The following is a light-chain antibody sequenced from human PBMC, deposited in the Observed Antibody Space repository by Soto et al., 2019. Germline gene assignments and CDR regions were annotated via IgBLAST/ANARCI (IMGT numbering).Light chain of an antibody. Sequence: DIQMTQSPSTLSASVGDRVTITCRASQNINSWLAWYQERPGRAPNLLIQDASTLESGVPSRFSGSASGPEFTLTITRLQPDDFATYYCQQHFSHFPPFRHGTKVE. J-gene: IGKJ1*01. CDR2: DAS. CDR3: QQHFSHFPP. V-gene: IGKV1-5*01. CDR1: QNINSW.